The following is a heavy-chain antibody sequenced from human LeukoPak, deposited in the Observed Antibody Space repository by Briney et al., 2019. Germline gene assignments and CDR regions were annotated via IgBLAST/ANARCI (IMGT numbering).Heavy chain of an antibody. D-gene: IGHD4/OR15-4a*01. J-gene: IGHJ4*02. CDR1: GFTFSSYW. Sequence: PGGSLRLSCAASGFTFSSYWMTWVRQAPGKGLEWVANIKRDGSEKHYVDSVKGRFTISRDNAKNSMFLQMNSLRAEDTALYFCAKKAQYDGHYPLDYWGQGTLVTVSA. CDR3: AKKAQYDGHYPLDY. V-gene: IGHV3-7*03. CDR2: IKRDGSEK.